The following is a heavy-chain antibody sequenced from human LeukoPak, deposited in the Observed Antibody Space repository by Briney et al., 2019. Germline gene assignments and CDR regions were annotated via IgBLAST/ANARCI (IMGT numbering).Heavy chain of an antibody. D-gene: IGHD3-9*01. V-gene: IGHV3-33*01. J-gene: IGHJ5*02. CDR1: GFIFSTHG. Sequence: PGGSLRLSCAASGFIFSTHGMTWVRQAPGKGLEWVAIIWSDGSAKYYGDSVTGRFTISRDNSMNMLYLEMNSLRAEDTAIYYCARGGGPNLTGRSNCFHLWGQGTLVTVSS. CDR2: IWSDGSAK. CDR3: ARGGGPNLTGRSNCFHL.